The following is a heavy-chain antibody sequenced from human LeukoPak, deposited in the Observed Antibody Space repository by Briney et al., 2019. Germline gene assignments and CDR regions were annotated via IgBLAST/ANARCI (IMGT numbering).Heavy chain of an antibody. CDR3: ARASQTAITIFGVVPDAFDI. Sequence: PGGSLRLSCVASGFTFRTFPMHWVRQAPGRGLEYVSGISNNGGTTYYVNSVKGRFTISRDNSKNTLYLQVGSLRPEDMAVYYCARASQTAITIFGVVPDAFDIWGQGTMVTVSS. D-gene: IGHD3-3*01. V-gene: IGHV3-64*01. J-gene: IGHJ3*02. CDR1: GFTFRTFP. CDR2: ISNNGGTT.